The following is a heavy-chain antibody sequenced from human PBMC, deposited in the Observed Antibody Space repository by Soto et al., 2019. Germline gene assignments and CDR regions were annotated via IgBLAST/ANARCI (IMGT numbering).Heavy chain of an antibody. CDR3: ARDSGKYDSSGVFQH. CDR2: VYSGGST. CDR1: GFTVISSY. V-gene: IGHV3-66*01. Sequence: EVQLVDSGGGLVQPGGSLRLSCAASGFTVISSYMSWVRQAPGKGLEWVSTVYSGGSTHYADSVKGRFTISRDNSKNTLYLQMNSLRAEDTAVYYCARDSGKYDSSGVFQHWGQGTLVTVSS. J-gene: IGHJ1*01. D-gene: IGHD3-22*01.